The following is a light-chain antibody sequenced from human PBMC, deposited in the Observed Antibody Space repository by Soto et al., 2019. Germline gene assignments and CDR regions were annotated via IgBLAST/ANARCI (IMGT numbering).Light chain of an antibody. CDR1: QSISSW. CDR3: QHYNSYSEA. CDR2: DAS. Sequence: EIQLPQSTSRLSASVGGKATITRRASQSISSWLAWYQQKPGKAPKLLIYDASSLESGVPSRFSGSGSGTEFTLTISSLQPDDFATYYCQHYNSYSEASGQGTKV. V-gene: IGKV1-5*01. J-gene: IGKJ1*01.